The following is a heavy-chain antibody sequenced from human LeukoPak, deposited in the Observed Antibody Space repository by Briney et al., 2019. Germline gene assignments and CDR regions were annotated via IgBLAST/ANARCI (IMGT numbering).Heavy chain of an antibody. CDR1: GGTFSSYA. CDR3: ARDHPPDYYDSSGYYQYFDY. Sequence: ASVTVSCKASGGTFSSYAISWVRQAPGQGLEWMGGIIPIFGTANYAQKFQGRVTITADESTSTAYMELSSLRSEDTAVYYCARDHPPDYYDSSGYYQYFDYWGQGTLVTVSS. D-gene: IGHD3-22*01. CDR2: IIPIFGTA. J-gene: IGHJ4*02. V-gene: IGHV1-69*13.